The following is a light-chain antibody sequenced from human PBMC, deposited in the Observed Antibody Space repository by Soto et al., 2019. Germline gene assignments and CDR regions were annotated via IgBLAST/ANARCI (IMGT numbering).Light chain of an antibody. CDR1: SSNIGSNS. Sequence: QSVLTQPPSVSAAPGQTVTISCSGSSSNIGSNSVSWYQHVPGTAPKLLLYDNNKLPSGIPDRFFGSKSGTSATLGITGLQTADEADYYCGTWESYLSVAVFGGGTKVTVL. J-gene: IGLJ2*01. V-gene: IGLV1-51*01. CDR3: GTWESYLSVAV. CDR2: DNN.